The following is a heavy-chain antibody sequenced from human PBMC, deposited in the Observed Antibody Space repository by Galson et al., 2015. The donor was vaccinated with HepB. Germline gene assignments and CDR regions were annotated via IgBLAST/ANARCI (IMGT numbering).Heavy chain of an antibody. V-gene: IGHV3-66*01. J-gene: IGHJ4*02. Sequence: SLRLSCAASGFTVSSNYMSWVRQAPGKGLEWVSVIYSGGSTYYADSVKGRFTISRDNSKNTLYLQMNSLRAEDTAVYYCARDLSGSREGGYWGQGTLVTVSS. CDR2: IYSGGST. CDR3: ARDLSGSREGGY. D-gene: IGHD1-26*01. CDR1: GFTVSSNY.